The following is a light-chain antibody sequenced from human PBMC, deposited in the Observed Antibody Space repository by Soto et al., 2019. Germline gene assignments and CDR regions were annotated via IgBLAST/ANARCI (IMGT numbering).Light chain of an antibody. V-gene: IGKV4-1*01. CDR1: QSVLYSSNNKNY. Sequence: DIVMTQSPDSLAVSLGERATINCKSSQSVLYSSNNKNYLAWYQQKPGQPPKLLIYWASTRESGVPDRFSGSGSGTDFTLTISSLQAEDVAVYYFQQYYSTPFTFGPGTKVHIK. CDR3: QQYYSTPFT. CDR2: WAS. J-gene: IGKJ3*01.